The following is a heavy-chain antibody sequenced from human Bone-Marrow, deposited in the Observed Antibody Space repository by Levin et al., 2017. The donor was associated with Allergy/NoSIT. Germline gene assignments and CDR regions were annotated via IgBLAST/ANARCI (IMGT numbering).Heavy chain of an antibody. CDR3: AKMGKGSSTSCYTGVYHDGMDV. CDR2: ISGSGGST. Sequence: GGSLRLSCAASGFTFSSYAMSWVRQAPGKGLEWVSAISGSGGSTYYADSVKGRFTISRDNSKNTLYLQMNSLRAEDTAVYYCAKMGKGSSTSCYTGVYHDGMDVWGQGTTVTVSS. CDR1: GFTFSSYA. D-gene: IGHD2-2*02. J-gene: IGHJ6*02. V-gene: IGHV3-23*01.